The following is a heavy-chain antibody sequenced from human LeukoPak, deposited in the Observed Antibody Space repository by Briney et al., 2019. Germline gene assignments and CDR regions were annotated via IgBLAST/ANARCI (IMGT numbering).Heavy chain of an antibody. Sequence: SETLSLTCTVSGGSISSYYWSWIRQPAGKGLEWIGYIYYSGSTNYNPSLKSRVTISVDTSKNQFSLKLSSVTAADTAVYYCARVIGSTVTTYYYYMDVWGKGTTVTVSS. CDR3: ARVIGSTVTTYYYYMDV. V-gene: IGHV4-59*01. CDR1: GGSISSYY. D-gene: IGHD4-11*01. CDR2: IYYSGST. J-gene: IGHJ6*03.